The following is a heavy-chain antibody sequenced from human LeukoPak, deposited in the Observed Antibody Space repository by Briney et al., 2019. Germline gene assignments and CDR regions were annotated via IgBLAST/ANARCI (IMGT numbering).Heavy chain of an antibody. D-gene: IGHD4-17*01. Sequence: GGSLRLSCAASGFTLSSFAMSWVRQAPGKGLEWVAVISYDGSNKYYADSVKGRFTISRDNSKNTLDLQMNSLRAEDTAVYYCAKVGSDYGDPRGWLDPWGQGTLVTVSS. CDR1: GFTLSSFA. J-gene: IGHJ5*02. V-gene: IGHV3-30*18. CDR2: ISYDGSNK. CDR3: AKVGSDYGDPRGWLDP.